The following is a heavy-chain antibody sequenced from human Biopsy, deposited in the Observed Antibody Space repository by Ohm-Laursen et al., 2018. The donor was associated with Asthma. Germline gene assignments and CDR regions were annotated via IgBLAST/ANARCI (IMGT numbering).Heavy chain of an antibody. J-gene: IGHJ4*02. D-gene: IGHD4-17*01. CDR3: ASDFPKDYVRYNFQF. CDR1: GYSLTDLS. Sequence: SVKVSCKISGYSLTDLSMHWVRQAPGQGLEWMGGHDHEEGGTVNARRFQGRVTMTEDTSTDTAYMELSSLSSDDTAVYYCASDFPKDYVRYNFQFWGQGTRVTVPS. CDR2: HDHEEGGT. V-gene: IGHV1-24*01.